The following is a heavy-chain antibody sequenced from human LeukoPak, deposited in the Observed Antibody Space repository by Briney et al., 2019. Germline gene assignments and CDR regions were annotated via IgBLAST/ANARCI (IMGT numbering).Heavy chain of an antibody. Sequence: ASETLSLTCTVSGGSINNYYWSWIRQPPGKGLEWIGYIYYSGSTNYNPSLKSRVTISVDTSNNQFSLKLTSVTAADTAVYYCARNIVGPRQVDYWGQGILVTVSS. V-gene: IGHV4-59*01. CDR3: ARNIVGPRQVDY. CDR1: GGSINNYY. D-gene: IGHD1-26*01. CDR2: IYYSGST. J-gene: IGHJ4*02.